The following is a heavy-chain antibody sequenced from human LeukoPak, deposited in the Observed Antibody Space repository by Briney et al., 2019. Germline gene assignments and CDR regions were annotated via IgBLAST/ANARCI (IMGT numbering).Heavy chain of an antibody. CDR3: ARDRGSSSGWYPLVYYGMDV. Sequence: RGSPRLSSAASGFTFSSFWVSWVPQAPGPGVEWLANIKQDRRVRSSVDSVKGRFTISRDNAKKSLYLHINCLRAPATAVYYWARDRGSSSGWYPLVYYGMDVWGKGTTVTVSS. V-gene: IGHV3-7*03. J-gene: IGHJ6*04. CDR2: IKQDRRVR. CDR1: GFTFSSFW. D-gene: IGHD6-19*01.